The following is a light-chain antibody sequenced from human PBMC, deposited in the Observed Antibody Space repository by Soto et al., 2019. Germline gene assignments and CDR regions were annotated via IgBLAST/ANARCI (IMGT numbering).Light chain of an antibody. J-gene: IGKJ1*01. CDR1: QSVCSRC. CDR2: GAS. CDR3: QHHGTTPWT. Sequence: ETVLTQSPGTLSLSPGERVTLSCRTSQSVCSRCFAWYQQKPGQSTRLLIYGASTRATGIPDRFSGSGSGTDFTLTISRLEPEDFAVYSWQHHGTTPWTFGQGTKVAIK. V-gene: IGKV3-20*01.